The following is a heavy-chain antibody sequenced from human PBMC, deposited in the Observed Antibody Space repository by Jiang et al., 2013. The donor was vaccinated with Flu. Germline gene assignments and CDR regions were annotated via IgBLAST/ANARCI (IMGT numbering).Heavy chain of an antibody. D-gene: IGHD7-27*01. CDR1: GGSISNYY. J-gene: IGHJ3*02. Sequence: GPGLVKPSETLSLTCTVSGGSISNYYWSWIRQPPGKGLEWIGYIYYSGSTNYDPSLKSRVTISVDTSKNQFSLKLSSVTAADTAVYYCARVSPGSDAFDIWGQGTSGHRLF. V-gene: IGHV4-59*01. CDR3: ARVSPGSDAFDI. CDR2: IYYSGST.